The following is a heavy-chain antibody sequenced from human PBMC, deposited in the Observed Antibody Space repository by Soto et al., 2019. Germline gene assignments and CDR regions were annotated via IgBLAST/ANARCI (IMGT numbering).Heavy chain of an antibody. CDR2: IDAGNGNT. CDR3: AKAARGYSYGPFDY. Sequence: QVQLVQSGAEVKKPGASVKVSCKASGYTFTSYPTHWVRQAPGQRLEWMGWIDAGNGNTKYSQKFRGRVTFTTDTSASTAYMDLSSLRSEDTAVYYCAKAARGYSYGPFDYWGQGTLVTVSS. V-gene: IGHV1-3*01. D-gene: IGHD5-18*01. J-gene: IGHJ4*02. CDR1: GYTFTSYP.